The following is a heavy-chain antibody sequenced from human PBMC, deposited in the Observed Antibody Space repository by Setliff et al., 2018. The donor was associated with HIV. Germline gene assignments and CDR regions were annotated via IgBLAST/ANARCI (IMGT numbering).Heavy chain of an antibody. V-gene: IGHV3-74*01. D-gene: IGHD3-22*01. CDR2: IKGDGSGA. J-gene: IGHJ4*02. CDR3: ARAHDNHDSSGYSHDS. Sequence: SGGSLRLSCTASGFTFRDYWMHWVRQAPGKGLEWVSRIKGDGSGATYADAVQGRFTISRDNAKNMLFLQMNSLRAEDTAVYYCARAHDNHDSSGYSHDSWGQGSLVTVSS. CDR1: GFTFRDYW.